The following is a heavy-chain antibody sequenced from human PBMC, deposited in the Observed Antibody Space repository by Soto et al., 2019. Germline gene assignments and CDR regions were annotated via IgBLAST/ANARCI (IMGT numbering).Heavy chain of an antibody. V-gene: IGHV3-23*01. Sequence: EVQLLESGGGLVQPGGSLRLSCAASGFTFSSYAMSWVRQAPGKGLEWVSVISGSGDSTYYADSVKGRFTISRDNSKNALYMQMNSLRDGDTAVYYCARRTSGWYLDYWGQGTLVTVSS. CDR1: GFTFSSYA. J-gene: IGHJ4*02. CDR3: ARRTSGWYLDY. CDR2: ISGSGDST. D-gene: IGHD6-19*01.